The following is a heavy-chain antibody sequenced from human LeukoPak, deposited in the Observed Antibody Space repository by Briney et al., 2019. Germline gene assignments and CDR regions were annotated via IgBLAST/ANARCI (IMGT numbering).Heavy chain of an antibody. J-gene: IGHJ4*02. CDR3: ARVGYCSSTSCRYFDY. CDR1: GGSISSGDYH. V-gene: IGHV4-30-4*08. Sequence: KPSQTLSLTCTVSGGSISSGDYHWSWIRQPPGKGLEWIGYIYYSGSTYYSPSLKSRVTISVDTSKNQFSLKLSSVTAADTAVYYCARVGYCSSTSCRYFDYWGQGTLVTVSS. CDR2: IYYSGST. D-gene: IGHD2-2*01.